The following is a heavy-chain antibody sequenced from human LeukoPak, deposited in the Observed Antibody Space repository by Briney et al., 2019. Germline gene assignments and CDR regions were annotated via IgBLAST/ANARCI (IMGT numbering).Heavy chain of an antibody. CDR2: IRYDGRNI. CDR1: GITFSSYG. J-gene: IGHJ4*02. Sequence: GGSLRLSCAASGITFSSYGMHWVRQAPGKGLEWVAFIRYDGRNINYADSVKGRFTISRDDSKNTLYLQMNSLRAEDTAVYYCAEDVSATLDSWGQGTLVTVSS. V-gene: IGHV3-30*02. CDR3: AEDVSATLDS. D-gene: IGHD2-15*01.